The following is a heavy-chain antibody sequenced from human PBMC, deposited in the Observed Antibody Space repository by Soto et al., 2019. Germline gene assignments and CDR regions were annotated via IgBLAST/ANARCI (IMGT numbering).Heavy chain of an antibody. Sequence: PGESLKISCKGSGYTFTDYWIGWVRQLPGKGLEWMGIIYPGDSDTRYSPSFQGHVTITVDKSTSTAYLQWNTLKASDTAMYYCARGSADCSGGSCRDYWGQGTLVTVSS. CDR3: ARGSADCSGGSCRDY. CDR1: GYTFTDYW. CDR2: IYPGDSDT. J-gene: IGHJ4*02. D-gene: IGHD2-15*01. V-gene: IGHV5-51*01.